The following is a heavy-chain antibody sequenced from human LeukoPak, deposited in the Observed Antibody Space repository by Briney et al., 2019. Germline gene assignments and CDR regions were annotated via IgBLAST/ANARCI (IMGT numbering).Heavy chain of an antibody. D-gene: IGHD1-26*01. V-gene: IGHV3-48*01. Sequence: GSLRLSCAASGFTFSSYGMTWVRQAPGKGLEWVSYISSSSSTIYYADSVKGRFTISRDNAKNSLYLQLNSLRAEDTAVYYCARSLVVGATYPYHWGQRTLVTVSS. CDR1: GFTFSSYG. J-gene: IGHJ5*02. CDR2: ISSSSSTI. CDR3: ARSLVVGATYPYH.